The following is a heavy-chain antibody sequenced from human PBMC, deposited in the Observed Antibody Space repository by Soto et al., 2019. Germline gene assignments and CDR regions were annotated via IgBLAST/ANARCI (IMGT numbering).Heavy chain of an antibody. CDR2: IYSGGST. J-gene: IGHJ1*01. D-gene: IGHD6-19*01. CDR1: GFTFTNAW. CDR3: ARDRIAVAGNPEYFQH. V-gene: IGHV3-66*01. Sequence: PGGSLRLSCAASGFTFTNAWMSWVRQAPGKGLEWVSVIYSGGSTYYADSVKGRFTISRDNSKNTLYLQMNSLRAEDTAVYYCARDRIAVAGNPEYFQHWGQGTLVTVSS.